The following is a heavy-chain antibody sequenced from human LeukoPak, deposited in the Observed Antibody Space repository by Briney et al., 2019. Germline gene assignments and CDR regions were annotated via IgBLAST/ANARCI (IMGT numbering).Heavy chain of an antibody. D-gene: IGHD2-8*01. V-gene: IGHV1-18*01. J-gene: IGHJ5*02. CDR1: GYIFTSYG. Sequence: ASVKVSCKASGYIFTSYGISWVRQAPGQGLERMGWINTYNGNTKYIQKLQGRVTMTTDTSTSTAYMELRSLRSDDTAVYYCARDLVHHRLLATNYNWFDPWGQGTLVTVSS. CDR3: ARDLVHHRLLATNYNWFDP. CDR2: INTYNGNT.